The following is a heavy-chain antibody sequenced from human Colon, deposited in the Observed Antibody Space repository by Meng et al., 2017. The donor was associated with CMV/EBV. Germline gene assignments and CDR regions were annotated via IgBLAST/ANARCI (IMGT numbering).Heavy chain of an antibody. D-gene: IGHD2-2*01. CDR1: GFTFSSRE. J-gene: IGHJ4*02. CDR2: ISSSSI. CDR3: ATSPRHIVVGWTDY. Sequence: GSLKISCVASGFTFSSREMNWVRQAPGKGLEWIAYISSSSIYYADSVKGRFTISTDNAKNSLSLQMNSLRVEDTAVYYCATSPRHIVVGWTDYWGQGTLVTVSS. V-gene: IGHV3-48*03.